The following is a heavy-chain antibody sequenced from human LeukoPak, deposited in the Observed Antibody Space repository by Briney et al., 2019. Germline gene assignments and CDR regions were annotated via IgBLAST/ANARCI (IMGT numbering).Heavy chain of an antibody. CDR1: GASIRGHY. D-gene: IGHD4-11*01. CDR3: ARHQDYSGTNFYDYMDV. CDR2: IRISGAS. V-gene: IGHV4-59*08. J-gene: IGHJ6*03. Sequence: SETLSLTCTVSGASIRGHYWSWFRQPPGQAPEWIAWIRISGASNYNPSLKRRVTISVDTSKNQISLKLTSVTAADTAVYYCARHQDYSGTNFYDYMDVWGKGTTVSVAS.